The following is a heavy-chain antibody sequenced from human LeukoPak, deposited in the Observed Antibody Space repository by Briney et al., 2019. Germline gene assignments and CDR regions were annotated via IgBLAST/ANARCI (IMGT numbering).Heavy chain of an antibody. CDR2: IYYSGST. D-gene: IGHD1-7*01. CDR3: ARGSRELYYFDY. J-gene: IGHJ4*02. V-gene: IGHV4-59*08. CDR1: GGSISSYY. Sequence: SETLSLTCTVSGGSISSYYWSWIRQPPGKRLEWIGYIYYSGSTNYNPSLKSRVTISVDTSKNQFSLKLSSVTAADTAVYYCARGSRELYYFDYWGQGTLVTVSS.